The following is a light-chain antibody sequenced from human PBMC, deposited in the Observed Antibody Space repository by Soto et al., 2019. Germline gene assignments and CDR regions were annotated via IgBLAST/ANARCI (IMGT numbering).Light chain of an antibody. CDR3: QRYGSSPT. J-gene: IGKJ1*01. CDR2: GAS. Sequence: EIVLTQSPGPLSLSPGERATLSCRASQSVSSVSRSNLAWYQHKPGQAPSLLIYGASSRAAGIPDRISGSGSGTDFPLTISRLEYEDFAVYYCQRYGSSPTFGQGTKVEIK. CDR1: QSVSSVSRSN. V-gene: IGKV3-20*01.